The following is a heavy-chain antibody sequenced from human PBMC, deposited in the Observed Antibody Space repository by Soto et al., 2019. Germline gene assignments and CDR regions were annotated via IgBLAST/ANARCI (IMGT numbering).Heavy chain of an antibody. CDR1: GDSVSSNSAA. J-gene: IGHJ6*03. D-gene: IGHD4-17*01. Sequence: PSQTLSLTCAISGDSVSSNSAAWNWIRQSPSRGLEWLGRTYYRSKWYNDYAVSVKSRITINPDTSKKQFSLQLNSVTHEETAVYYCARDRNGDFEGGYYYYYMDVWGKGTTVTVSS. CDR3: ARDRNGDFEGGYYYYYMDV. V-gene: IGHV6-1*01. CDR2: TYYRSKWYN.